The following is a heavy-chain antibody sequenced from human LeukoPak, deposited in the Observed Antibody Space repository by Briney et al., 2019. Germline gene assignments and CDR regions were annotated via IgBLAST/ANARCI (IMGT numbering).Heavy chain of an antibody. CDR1: GFTFSSYW. CDR2: ISGSGGST. D-gene: IGHD6-19*01. Sequence: PGGSLRLSCAASGFTFSSYWMSWVRQAPGKGLEWVSAISGSGGSTYYADSVKGRFTISRDNSKNTLYLQMNSLRAEDTAVYYCAKDPPRYSSGWPHYFDYWGQGTLVTVSS. J-gene: IGHJ4*02. V-gene: IGHV3-23*01. CDR3: AKDPPRYSSGWPHYFDY.